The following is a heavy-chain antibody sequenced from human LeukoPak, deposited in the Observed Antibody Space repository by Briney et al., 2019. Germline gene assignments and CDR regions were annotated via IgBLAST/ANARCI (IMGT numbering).Heavy chain of an antibody. Sequence: GGSLRLSCAASGFTFSDYYMSWIRQAPGKGLEWVSYISSSGSTIYYADSVKGRFTISRDNAKNSLYLQMNSLRAEDTAVYYCARALRITMVRGVTSYYYYGMDVWGQGTTVTVSS. J-gene: IGHJ6*02. D-gene: IGHD3-10*01. V-gene: IGHV3-11*01. CDR1: GFTFSDYY. CDR2: ISSSGSTI. CDR3: ARALRITMVRGVTSYYYYGMDV.